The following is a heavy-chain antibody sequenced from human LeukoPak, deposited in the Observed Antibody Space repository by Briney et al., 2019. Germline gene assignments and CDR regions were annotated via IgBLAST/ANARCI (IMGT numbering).Heavy chain of an antibody. CDR1: GFTFSSNA. CDR3: ARRPVPTIKGYFDS. D-gene: IGHD5-24*01. Sequence: GGNLRLSCAAYGFTFSSNAMSWVRQAPGKGRVGLSVLSTDGKNKYYADSGKGRFAVSRANSKDIVYLQMNSLSADDTAVYYCARRPVPTIKGYFDSWGQGTLVTVSS. J-gene: IGHJ4*02. V-gene: IGHV3-30*09. CDR2: LSTDGKNK.